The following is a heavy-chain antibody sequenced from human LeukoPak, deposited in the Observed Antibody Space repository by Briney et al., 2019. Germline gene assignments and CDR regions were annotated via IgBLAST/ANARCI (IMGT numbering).Heavy chain of an antibody. D-gene: IGHD3-9*01. J-gene: IGHJ3*02. V-gene: IGHV3-21*04. CDR3: ARANDILTGYSPGDAFDI. CDR2: ISSSSSYI. Sequence: PGGSLRLSCAASGFTFSSYSMNWVRQAPGKGLEWVSSISSSSSYIYYADSVKGRFTISRDNAKNSLYLQMNSLRAEDTAVYYCARANDILTGYSPGDAFDIWGQGTMVTVSS. CDR1: GFTFSSYS.